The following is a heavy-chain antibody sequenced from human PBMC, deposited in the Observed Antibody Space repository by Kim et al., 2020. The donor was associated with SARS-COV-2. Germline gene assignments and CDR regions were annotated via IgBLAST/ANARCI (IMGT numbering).Heavy chain of an antibody. D-gene: IGHD3-9*01. Sequence: SETLSLTCAVYGGSFSGYYWSWIRQPPGKGLEWIGEINHSGSTNYSPSLKSRVTISVDTSKNQFSLKLSTVTAADTAVYYCASKNYDILTGYFQGLYWG. J-gene: IGHJ4*01. CDR1: GGSFSGYY. CDR2: INHSGST. V-gene: IGHV4-34*01. CDR3: ASKNYDILTGYFQGLY.